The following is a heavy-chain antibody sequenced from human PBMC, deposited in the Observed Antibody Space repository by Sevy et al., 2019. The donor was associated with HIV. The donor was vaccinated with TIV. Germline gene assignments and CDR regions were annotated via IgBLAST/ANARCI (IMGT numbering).Heavy chain of an antibody. J-gene: IGHJ4*02. D-gene: IGHD6-6*01. CDR3: ARGSGAYSSSSYLDY. CDR2: ISYDGSNK. CDR1: GFTFSSYA. V-gene: IGHV3-30-3*01. Sequence: GGSLRLSCAASGFTFSSYAMHWVRQAPGKGLEWVAVISYDGSNKYYADSVKGRFTISRDNSKNTLYLQMSSLRAEDTAVYYCARGSGAYSSSSYLDYWGQGTLVTVSS.